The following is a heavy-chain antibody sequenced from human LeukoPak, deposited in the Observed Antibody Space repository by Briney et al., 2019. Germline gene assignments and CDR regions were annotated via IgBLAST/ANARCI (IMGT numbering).Heavy chain of an antibody. V-gene: IGHV4-59*08. CDR1: GGSMNSYY. CDR3: ARGHSGTYQQIAY. Sequence: SETLALTCTVSGGSMNSYYWSWIRQPPGKGLEGIGYVYYSWRTNYNPSLAKSRLPISVDRSKTQFSLKLASVIAADTAVYYCARGHSGTYQQIAYWGQGTLVTVSS. D-gene: IGHD2-2*01. CDR2: VYYSWRT. J-gene: IGHJ4*02.